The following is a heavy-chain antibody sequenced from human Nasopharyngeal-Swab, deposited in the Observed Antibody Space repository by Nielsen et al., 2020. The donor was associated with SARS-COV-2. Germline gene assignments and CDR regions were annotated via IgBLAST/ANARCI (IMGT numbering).Heavy chain of an antibody. J-gene: IGHJ4*02. V-gene: IGHV1-69*13. D-gene: IGHD6-19*01. CDR1: GGTFSSYA. Sequence: SVKLSCNASGGTFSSYAISWVRKAPGQGLEWMGGIITIFGTANYAQKFQGRVTITADESTSTAYMELSSLRSEDTAVYYCARGPLPGHSGWYGDYWGQGTLFTVSS. CDR3: ARGPLPGHSGWYGDY. CDR2: IITIFGTA.